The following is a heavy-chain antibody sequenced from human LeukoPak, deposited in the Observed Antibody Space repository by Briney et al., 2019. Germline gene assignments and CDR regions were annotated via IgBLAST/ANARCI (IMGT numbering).Heavy chain of an antibody. CDR3: AKDTSIGRYCTNGVCSPFDY. V-gene: IGHV3-33*06. Sequence: PGGSLRLSCAASGFTFSSYGMHWVRQAPGKGLEWVAVIWHDGSNTYYADSVKGRFTISRDNSRSTLYLQMNSLRAEDTALYYCAKDTSIGRYCTNGVCSPFDYWGQGTLVTVSS. CDR2: IWHDGSNT. CDR1: GFTFSSYG. J-gene: IGHJ4*02. D-gene: IGHD2-8*01.